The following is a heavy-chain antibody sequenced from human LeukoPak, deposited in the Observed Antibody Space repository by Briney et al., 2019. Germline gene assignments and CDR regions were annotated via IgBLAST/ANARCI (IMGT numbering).Heavy chain of an antibody. V-gene: IGHV4-34*01. J-gene: IGHJ5*02. CDR2: INHSGST. CDR1: GGSFSGYY. Sequence: SEALSLTCAVYGGSFSGYYWSWIRQPPGKGLEWIGEINHSGSTNYNPSLKSRVTISVDTSKNQFSLKLSSVTAADTAVYYCARGNWFDPWGQGTLVTVPS. CDR3: ARGNWFDP.